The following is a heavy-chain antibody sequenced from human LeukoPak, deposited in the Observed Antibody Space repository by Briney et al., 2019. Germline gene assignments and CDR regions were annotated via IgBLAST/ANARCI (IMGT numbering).Heavy chain of an antibody. D-gene: IGHD1-26*01. Sequence: SETLSLTCTVSGGSISTYYWSWVRQPPGKGLEWIGYIYYSGSTNYNPSLKSRVTISVDTSKNQFSLKLSSVTAADTAVYYCARVASGSYNYYFDYWGQGTLVTVSS. V-gene: IGHV4-59*01. CDR1: GGSISTYY. J-gene: IGHJ4*02. CDR3: ARVASGSYNYYFDY. CDR2: IYYSGST.